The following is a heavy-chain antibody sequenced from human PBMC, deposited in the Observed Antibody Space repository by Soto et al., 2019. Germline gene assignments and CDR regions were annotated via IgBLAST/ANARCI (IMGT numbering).Heavy chain of an antibody. CDR1: GFTFGTSP. CDR3: ARARDYGMDV. V-gene: IGHV3-48*02. J-gene: IGHJ6*02. Sequence: GGSLRLSCSASGFTFGTSPMNWVRQAPGRGLEWISYISGSSSPTYYADSVKGRFTISRDNAKNSLYLQMNSLRDEDTAVYYCARARDYGMDVWGQGTTVTVSS. CDR2: ISGSSSPT.